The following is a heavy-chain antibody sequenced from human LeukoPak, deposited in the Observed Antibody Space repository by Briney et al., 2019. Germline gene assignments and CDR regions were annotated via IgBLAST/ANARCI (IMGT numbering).Heavy chain of an antibody. D-gene: IGHD6-13*01. Sequence: GGSLRLSCAASGFTFSSYSMNWVRQAPGKGLEWVSAITDSGGATYYADSVKGRFTISRDNSKNSIYLQMNSLRGDDTAIYYCAKAYTRSWYAAFDFWGQGTMVTISS. CDR1: GFTFSSYS. V-gene: IGHV3-23*01. CDR2: ITDSGGAT. CDR3: AKAYTRSWYAAFDF. J-gene: IGHJ3*01.